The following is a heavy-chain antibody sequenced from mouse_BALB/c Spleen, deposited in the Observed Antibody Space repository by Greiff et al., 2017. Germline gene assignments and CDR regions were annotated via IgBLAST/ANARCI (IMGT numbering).Heavy chain of an antibody. CDR2: INPSSGYT. J-gene: IGHJ4*01. D-gene: IGHD1-1*01. CDR1: GYTFTSYT. CDR3: ATYGSHAMDY. Sequence: QVQLQQSGAELARPGASVKMSCKASGYTFTSYTMHWVKQRPGQGLEWIGYINPSSGYTNYNQKFKDKATLTADKSSSTAYMQLSSLTSEDSAVYYCATYGSHAMDYWGQGTSVTVSS. V-gene: IGHV1-4*01.